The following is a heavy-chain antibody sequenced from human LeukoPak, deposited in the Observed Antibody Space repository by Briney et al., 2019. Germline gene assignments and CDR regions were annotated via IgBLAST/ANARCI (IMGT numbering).Heavy chain of an antibody. J-gene: IGHJ4*02. CDR2: ISYDGSNK. CDR3: ARDSSTGYYYGSGSYFDY. CDR1: GFTFSSYA. D-gene: IGHD3-10*01. V-gene: IGHV3-30-3*01. Sequence: PGGSLRLSCAASGFTFSSYAMHWVRQAPGKGLEWVAVISYDGSNKYYADSVKGRFTISRDNSKNTLYLQMNSLRAEDTAVYYCARDSSTGYYYGSGSYFDYWGQGTLVTVSS.